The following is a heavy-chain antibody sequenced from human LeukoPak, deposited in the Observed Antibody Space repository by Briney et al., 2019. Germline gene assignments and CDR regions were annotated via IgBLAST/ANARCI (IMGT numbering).Heavy chain of an antibody. J-gene: IGHJ4*02. D-gene: IGHD3-3*01. V-gene: IGHV3-23*01. CDR2: ISGSGGST. Sequence: GGSLRLSCAASGFTFSSYAMSWVRQAPGKGLEWVSAISGSGGSTYYADSVKGRFTISRDNSKNTLYLQMNSLRAEDTAVYYCARGYDFWSGYYVLNWGQGTLVTVSS. CDR1: GFTFSSYA. CDR3: ARGYDFWSGYYVLN.